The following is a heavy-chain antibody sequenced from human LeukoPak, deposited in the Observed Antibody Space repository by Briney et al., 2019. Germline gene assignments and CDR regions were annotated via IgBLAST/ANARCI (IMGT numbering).Heavy chain of an antibody. CDR2: ISWNSGSI. CDR3: AKRGYSYGELDY. V-gene: IGHV3-9*01. CDR1: GFTFDDYA. D-gene: IGHD5-18*01. J-gene: IGHJ4*02. Sequence: PGRSLRLSCAASGFTFDDYAMHWVRQAPGKGLEWVSGISWNSGSIGYADSVKGRFTISRDNAKNSLYLQMNSLRAEDTALYYCAKRGYSYGELDYWGQGTLVTVSS.